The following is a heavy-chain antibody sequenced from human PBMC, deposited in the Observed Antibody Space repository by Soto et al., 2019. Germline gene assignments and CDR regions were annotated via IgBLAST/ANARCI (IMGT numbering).Heavy chain of an antibody. CDR2: ISSSDTYI. D-gene: IGHD1-1*01. CDR3: ARGDVYNSFDY. J-gene: IGHJ4*02. CDR1: GFTFSSYT. Sequence: EVQLVESEGGLVKPGGSLILSCAASGFTFSSYTMNWVRQAPGKGLEWVSSISSSDTYIYYADSVKGRFTISRDNVKNSLYLQMNSLRAEDTAVYYCARGDVYNSFDYWGQGTLVTVSS. V-gene: IGHV3-21*01.